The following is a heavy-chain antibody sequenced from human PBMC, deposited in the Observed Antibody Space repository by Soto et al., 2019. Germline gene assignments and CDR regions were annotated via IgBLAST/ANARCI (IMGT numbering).Heavy chain of an antibody. CDR1: GFTFSSYE. CDR3: ARGTYCSSTSCYRGYYYYGMDV. V-gene: IGHV3-48*03. D-gene: IGHD2-2*02. Sequence: EVQLVESGGGLVQPGGSLRLSCAASGFTFSSYEMNWVRQAPGKGLEWVSYISSSGSTIYYADSVKGRFTISRDNAKNSLYLQMNSLRAEDTAVYYCARGTYCSSTSCYRGYYYYGMDVWGQGTTVTVSS. J-gene: IGHJ6*02. CDR2: ISSSGSTI.